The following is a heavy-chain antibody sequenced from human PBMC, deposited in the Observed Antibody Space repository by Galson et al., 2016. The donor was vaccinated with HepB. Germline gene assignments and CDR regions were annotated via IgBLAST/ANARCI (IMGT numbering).Heavy chain of an antibody. Sequence: SETLSLTCIVSGGSISSYYWSWIRQPPGKGLEWIGYIYYSGSTKYNPSLKSLVTISVDTSKNQFSLKLSSVTAADTAVYYCARGGAYYYYGMDVWGQGTTVTVSS. D-gene: IGHD4/OR15-4a*01. V-gene: IGHV4-59*01. J-gene: IGHJ6*02. CDR3: ARGGAYYYYGMDV. CDR1: GGSISSYY. CDR2: IYYSGST.